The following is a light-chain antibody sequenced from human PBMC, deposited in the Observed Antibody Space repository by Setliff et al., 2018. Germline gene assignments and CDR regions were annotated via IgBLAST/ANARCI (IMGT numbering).Light chain of an antibody. Sequence: QSVLTQPASVSGSPGQSITISCTGSSGDIGSFTFVSWYQQYPDEAPKLIIFEVSDRPSGISDRFSGSKSANTASLTISGLQAEDEADYYCSSYTSNGLYVFGTGTRSPS. CDR3: SSYTSNGLYV. CDR1: SGDIGSFTF. J-gene: IGLJ1*01. CDR2: EVS. V-gene: IGLV2-14*03.